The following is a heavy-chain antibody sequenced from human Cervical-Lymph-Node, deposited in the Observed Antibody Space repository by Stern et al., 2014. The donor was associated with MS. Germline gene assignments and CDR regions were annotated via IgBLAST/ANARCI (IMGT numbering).Heavy chain of an antibody. D-gene: IGHD1-1*01. CDR2: ISYDADFK. Sequence: VQLVESGGGVVQPGTSLRLSCAGSGFTFSNYGMHWVRQAPGKGLEGVAVISYDADFKFYADSVKGRFTISRDTPKNTMYLQLNSLKVEGTAVYFCAKKSVGTTGTTTAFDYWGQGTLVTVSS. CDR3: AKKSVGTTGTTTAFDY. J-gene: IGHJ4*02. V-gene: IGHV3-30*18. CDR1: GFTFSNYG.